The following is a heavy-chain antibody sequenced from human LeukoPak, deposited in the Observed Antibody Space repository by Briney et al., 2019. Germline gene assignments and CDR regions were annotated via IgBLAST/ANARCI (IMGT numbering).Heavy chain of an antibody. J-gene: IGHJ4*02. CDR3: ARGPSSVLRYFDWSYYYFDY. CDR2: ISSSGSTI. D-gene: IGHD3-9*01. CDR1: GFTFSSYE. V-gene: IGHV3-48*03. Sequence: GSLRLSCAASGFTFSSYEMNWVRQAPGKGLEWVSYISSSGSTIYYADSVKGRFTISRDNAKNSLYLQMNSLRAEDTAVYYCARGPSSVLRYFDWSYYYFDYWGQGTLVTVSS.